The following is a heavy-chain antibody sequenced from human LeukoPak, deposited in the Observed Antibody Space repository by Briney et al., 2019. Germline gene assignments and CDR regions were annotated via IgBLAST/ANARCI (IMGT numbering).Heavy chain of an antibody. J-gene: IGHJ1*01. D-gene: IGHD4-17*01. CDR1: GFTFSDYY. CDR2: TSSSGTTI. Sequence: GGSLRLSCAVSGFTFSDYYMSWIRQAPGKGLEWVSYTSSSGTTIYYADSVKGRFTISGDNTKNSLYLQMNSLRAEDTAVYYCARDGAAVTTHLGFFQHWGQGTLVTVSS. CDR3: ARDGAAVTTHLGFFQH. V-gene: IGHV3-11*01.